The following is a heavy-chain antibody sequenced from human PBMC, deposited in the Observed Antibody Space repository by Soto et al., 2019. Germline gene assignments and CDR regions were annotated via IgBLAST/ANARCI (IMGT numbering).Heavy chain of an antibody. D-gene: IGHD2-2*01. V-gene: IGHV4-31*03. CDR3: ASWVRCFGTRCLYAMYV. CDR1: GDSISSHY. Sequence: SETLSLTCSVSGDSISSHYWSWIRQHPGKGLEWIGYMYYSGYIYYNPSLKSRVTISVATSKNQSSLKLSSVTAADTAVYYCASWVRCFGTRCLYAMYVWGQGTTVTVSS. J-gene: IGHJ6*02. CDR2: MYYSGYI.